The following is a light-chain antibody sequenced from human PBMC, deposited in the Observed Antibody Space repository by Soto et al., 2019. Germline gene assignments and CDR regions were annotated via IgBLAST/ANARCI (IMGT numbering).Light chain of an antibody. CDR2: EVS. CDR1: SSDVGGYDF. CDR3: SSYTTSTTLV. J-gene: IGLJ1*01. Sequence: QSVLNQPASVYGSPGQSITISCTGTSSDVGGYDFVSWYQQRPGKAPKLMIYEVSSRPSGVSNRFSGSKSGNTASLTISGLQPEDVADYYCSSYTTSTTLVFGTGTKVTVL. V-gene: IGLV2-14*03.